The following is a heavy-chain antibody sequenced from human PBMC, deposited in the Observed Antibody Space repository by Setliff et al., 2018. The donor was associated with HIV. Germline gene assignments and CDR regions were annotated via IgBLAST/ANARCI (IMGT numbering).Heavy chain of an antibody. CDR3: ARDGASSGWYLAFDI. J-gene: IGHJ3*02. D-gene: IGHD6-19*01. V-gene: IGHV4-39*07. CDR1: GASISSSGYY. Sequence: SETLSLTCTVSGASISSSGYYWGWIRQPPGKGLEWIGTIYYSGSTYYNPSLKSRVTISVDTSKNQFSLKLSSVTAADTAVYYCARDGASSGWYLAFDIWGQGTMVTVSS. CDR2: IYYSGST.